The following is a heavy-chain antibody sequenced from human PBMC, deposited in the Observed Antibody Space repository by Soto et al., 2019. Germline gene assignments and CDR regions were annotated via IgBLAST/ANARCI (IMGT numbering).Heavy chain of an antibody. CDR2: TYYRSKWYN. V-gene: IGHV6-1*01. CDR3: ARDGSGFHWYFDL. J-gene: IGHJ2*01. D-gene: IGHD5-12*01. Sequence: SQTLSLTCAISGDSVSSKSATWSWIRQSPSRGLEWLGRTYYRSKWYNDYAVSVKGRIVINSDTSKSQFSLQLNSVTPEDTAVYYCARDGSGFHWYFDLWGRGTPVTVSS. CDR1: GDSVSSKSAT.